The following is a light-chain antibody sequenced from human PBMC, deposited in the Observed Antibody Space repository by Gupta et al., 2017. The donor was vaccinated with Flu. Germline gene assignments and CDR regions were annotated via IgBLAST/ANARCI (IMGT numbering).Light chain of an antibody. CDR3: HGWDSSSDHLV. Sequence: GKTARITRTGTHIRSKSVHRYQQKPGQAPLLVVHDDSDRHTGIPERFSGANSGIAATLTISGVEAGDEADYYCHGWDSSSDHLVFSGGTKLTVL. CDR1: HIRSKS. CDR2: DDS. J-gene: IGLJ2*01. V-gene: IGLV3-21*03.